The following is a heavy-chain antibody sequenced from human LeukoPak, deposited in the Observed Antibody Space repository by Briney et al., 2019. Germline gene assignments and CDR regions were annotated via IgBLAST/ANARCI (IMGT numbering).Heavy chain of an antibody. V-gene: IGHV3-15*01. CDR1: EFIFSNGG. CDR3: TSNLYCSTSSCYTLDN. J-gene: IGHJ4*02. D-gene: IGHD2-2*02. CDR2: FKSKSERGTT. Sequence: GGPLRLSCAASEFIFSNGGRSWVRQAPGKGLEWVGRFKSKSERGTTDYAAPVKGRFTISRDGSTNTVYLHMNSLKTEDTAVYFCTSNLYCSTSSCYTLDNWGQGTLVAVSP.